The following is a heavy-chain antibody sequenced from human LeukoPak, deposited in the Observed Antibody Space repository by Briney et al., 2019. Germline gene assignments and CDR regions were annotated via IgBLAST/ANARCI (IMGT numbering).Heavy chain of an antibody. CDR1: GGSISGYY. V-gene: IGHV4-4*07. CDR3: TRESGSMRWFDP. CDR2: MSTSGNS. D-gene: IGHD6-25*01. J-gene: IGHJ5*02. Sequence: SETLSLTCTVSGGSISGYYWSWIRQPAGKGLEWIGRMSTSGNSNYIPSLVSRITMSVDTSKNQFSLNLSSVTAADTAVYYCTRESGSMRWFDPWGQGTLVTVSS.